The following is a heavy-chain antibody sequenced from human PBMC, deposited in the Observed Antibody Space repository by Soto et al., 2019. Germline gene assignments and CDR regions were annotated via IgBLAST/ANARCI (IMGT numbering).Heavy chain of an antibody. CDR2: ISYDGSDK. CDR1: GFTFSSYG. V-gene: IGHV3-30*03. J-gene: IGHJ4*02. CDR3: APKGLGITFDY. D-gene: IGHD7-27*01. Sequence: QVQLVESGGGVVQPGRSLRLSCAASGFTFSSYGMHWVRQAPGKGLEWVAIISYDGSDKYYADSVKGRFTISRDNSKNTLYLQMNSLRPEDRAVYYCAPKGLGITFDYWGQGTLVTVSS.